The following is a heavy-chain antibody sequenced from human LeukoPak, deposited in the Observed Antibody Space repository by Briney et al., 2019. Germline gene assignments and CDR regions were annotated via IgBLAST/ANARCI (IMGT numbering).Heavy chain of an antibody. D-gene: IGHD1-14*01. V-gene: IGHV3-23*01. CDR1: GFTFSSYA. Sequence: GESLRLSCAASGFTFSSYAMSWVRQAPGKGLEWVSAISGSGGSTYYADSVKGRFTISRDNSKNTLYLQMNSLRAEDTAVYYCAKGFDGGTGNFFDYWGQGTLVTVSS. CDR2: ISGSGGST. CDR3: AKGFDGGTGNFFDY. J-gene: IGHJ4*02.